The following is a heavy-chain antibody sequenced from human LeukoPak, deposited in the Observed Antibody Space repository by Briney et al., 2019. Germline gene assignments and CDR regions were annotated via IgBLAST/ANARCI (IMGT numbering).Heavy chain of an antibody. J-gene: IGHJ4*02. CDR2: IYPGDSDT. D-gene: IGHD2-2*01. CDR1: GYSFTSYW. V-gene: IGHV5-51*01. Sequence: GESLKISCKGSGYSFTSYWIGWVRQMPGKGLEWMGIIYPGDSDTRYSPSFQGQVTISADKSISTAYLQWSSLKASDTATYYCARGLRCSSTSCYVDYWGQGTLVTVSS. CDR3: ARGLRCSSTSCYVDY.